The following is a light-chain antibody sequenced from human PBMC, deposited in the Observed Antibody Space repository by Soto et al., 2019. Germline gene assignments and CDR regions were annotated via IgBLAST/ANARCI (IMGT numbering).Light chain of an antibody. CDR3: QSYDSSLSGWL. J-gene: IGLJ2*01. CDR2: GNT. Sequence: QLVLTQPPSVSGAPGQRVTISCTGSSSNIGAGYDVHWYQQLPGTAPKLLVHGNTDRPSGVPDRFSGSKSGTSASLPITGLQAEDEADYYCQSYDSSLSGWLFGGGTKLTVL. CDR1: SSNIGAGYD. V-gene: IGLV1-40*01.